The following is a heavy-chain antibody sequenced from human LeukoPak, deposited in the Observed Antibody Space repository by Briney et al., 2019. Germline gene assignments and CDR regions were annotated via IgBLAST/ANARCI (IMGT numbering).Heavy chain of an antibody. CDR1: GGSISSSSYY. CDR3: ANGYSDYDGGGTWFDP. CDR2: IYYSGST. V-gene: IGHV4-39*07. J-gene: IGHJ5*02. D-gene: IGHD5-12*01. Sequence: PSETLSLTCTVSGGSISSSSYYWGWIRQPPGKGLEWIGSIYYSGSTYYNPSLKSRVTISVDTSKNQFSLKLSSVTAADTAVYYCANGYSDYDGGGTWFDPWGQGTLVTVSS.